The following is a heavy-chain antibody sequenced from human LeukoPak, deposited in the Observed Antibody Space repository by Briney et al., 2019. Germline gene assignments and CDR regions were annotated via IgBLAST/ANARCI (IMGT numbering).Heavy chain of an antibody. J-gene: IGHJ4*02. CDR3: ASDFTMVRGVTDLPFDY. CDR1: GYTFTSYD. Sequence: GASVKVSCKASGYTFTSYDINWVRQATGQGLEWMGWMNPNSGNTGYAQKFQGRVTITADKSTSTAYMELSSLRSEDTAVYYCASDFTMVRGVTDLPFDYWGQGTLVTVSS. D-gene: IGHD3-10*01. V-gene: IGHV1-8*01. CDR2: MNPNSGNT.